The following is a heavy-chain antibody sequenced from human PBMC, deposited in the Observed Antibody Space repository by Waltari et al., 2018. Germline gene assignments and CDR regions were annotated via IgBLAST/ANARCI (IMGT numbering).Heavy chain of an antibody. CDR2: MNPNGGDT. D-gene: IGHD5-12*01. Sequence: QVQLVQSGAEVKNPGASVKVSCKASGYTFITYDMNWVRQAAGQGLEWMGWMNPNGGDTGYAQKFQGRVSMTRDTSVSTAYMELSSLRPEDTAVYYCARWQKETDAFDIWGQGTVVTVSP. J-gene: IGHJ3*02. V-gene: IGHV1-8*02. CDR3: ARWQKETDAFDI. CDR1: GYTFITYD.